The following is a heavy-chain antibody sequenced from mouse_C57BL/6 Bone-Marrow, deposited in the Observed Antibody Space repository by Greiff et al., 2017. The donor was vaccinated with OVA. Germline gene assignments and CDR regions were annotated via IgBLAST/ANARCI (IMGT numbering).Heavy chain of an antibody. CDR2: ISYDGSN. V-gene: IGHV3-6*01. CDR3: ARSVYYDYDGVWFAY. Sequence: EVQLVESGPGLVKPSQSLSLTCSVTGYSITSGYYWNWIRQFPGNKLEWMGYISYDGSNNYNPSLKNRISITRDTSKNQFFLKLNSVTTEDTATYYCARSVYYDYDGVWFAYWGQGTLVTVSA. D-gene: IGHD2-4*01. CDR1: GYSITSGYY. J-gene: IGHJ3*01.